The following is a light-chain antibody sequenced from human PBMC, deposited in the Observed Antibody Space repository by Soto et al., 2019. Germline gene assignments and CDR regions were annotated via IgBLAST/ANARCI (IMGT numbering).Light chain of an antibody. J-gene: IGKJ1*01. CDR1: QTISSW. V-gene: IGKV1-5*01. CDR2: DAS. CDR3: QQYNVWPGWT. Sequence: DIQMTQSPSTLSASVGDRVTITCRASQTISSWLAWYQQKPGKAPNLLIYDASSLESGVPSRFSGSGSGTEFTLTISSLQPDDLATYYCQQYNVWPGWTFGQGTKVEVK.